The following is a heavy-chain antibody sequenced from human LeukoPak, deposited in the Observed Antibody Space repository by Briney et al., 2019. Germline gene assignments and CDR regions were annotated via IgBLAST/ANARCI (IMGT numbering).Heavy chain of an antibody. CDR3: ARFPYCSGGSCGDRDFDY. J-gene: IGHJ4*02. Sequence: ASVKVSCKASGYTFTSFDMYWVRQAPGQGLEWMGLINPGGSTNYAQRFQGRVTMTRDTSTSTVYMELSSLRSDDTAVYYCARFPYCSGGSCGDRDFDYWGQGTLVTVSS. CDR2: INPGGST. CDR1: GYTFTSFD. D-gene: IGHD2-15*01. V-gene: IGHV1-46*01.